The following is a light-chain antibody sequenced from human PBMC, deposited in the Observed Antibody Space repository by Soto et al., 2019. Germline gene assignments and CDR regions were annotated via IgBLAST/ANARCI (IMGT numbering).Light chain of an antibody. CDR3: QQRASWPPFT. Sequence: EVILTQFPATLSMSPGESATLSCRASENIRTSLAWYQHRPGQPPRLLIYDAFNRATGIPPRFSGGGSGTDFTLTISGLEPEDFEVYYCQQRASWPPFTFGGGTKVEIK. V-gene: IGKV3-11*01. CDR1: ENIRTS. J-gene: IGKJ4*01. CDR2: DAF.